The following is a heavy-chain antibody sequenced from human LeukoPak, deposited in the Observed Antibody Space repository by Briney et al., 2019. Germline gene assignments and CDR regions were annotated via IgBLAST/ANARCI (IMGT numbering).Heavy chain of an antibody. J-gene: IGHJ4*02. CDR1: GLSVSSNF. Sequence: GGSLRLSCAATGLSVSSNFMSWVRQAPGKGLEWVSVIYGGGSTYYADSVKGRFTISRDNSKNTLYLQMNSLRAEDTAVYYCAKGLPGGYFDYWGQGTLVTVSS. D-gene: IGHD3-10*01. V-gene: IGHV3-53*01. CDR2: IYGGGST. CDR3: AKGLPGGYFDY.